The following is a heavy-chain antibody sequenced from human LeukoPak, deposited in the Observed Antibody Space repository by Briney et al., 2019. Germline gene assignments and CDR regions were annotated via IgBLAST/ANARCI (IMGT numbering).Heavy chain of an antibody. CDR1: GFTFSSYS. D-gene: IGHD5-12*01. CDR3: AKDRPTWPIDY. V-gene: IGHV3-21*04. Sequence: GGSLRLSCAASGFTFSSYSMNWVRQAPGKGLEWVSSISSSSSYIYYADSVKGRFTISRDNSKNTMYLQVNSLRAEDTAVYYCAKDRPTWPIDYWGQGTLVTVSS. J-gene: IGHJ4*02. CDR2: ISSSSSYI.